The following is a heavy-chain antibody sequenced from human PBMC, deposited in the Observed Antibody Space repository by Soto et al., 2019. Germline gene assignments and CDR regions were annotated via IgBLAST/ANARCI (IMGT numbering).Heavy chain of an antibody. CDR1: GGTFSSYA. CDR2: IIPIFGTA. D-gene: IGHD7-27*01. CDR3: ARGAGETGNLDY. Sequence: ASVKVSCKASGGTFSSYAISWVRQAPGQGLEWMGGIIPIFGTANYAQKFQGRVTITADESTSTAYMELSSLRSEDTAVYYCARGAGETGNLDYWGQGTLVTVSS. J-gene: IGHJ4*02. V-gene: IGHV1-69*13.